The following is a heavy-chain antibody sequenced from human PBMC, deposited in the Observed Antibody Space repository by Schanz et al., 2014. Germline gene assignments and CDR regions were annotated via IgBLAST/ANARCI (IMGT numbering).Heavy chain of an antibody. CDR1: GLIFSNYV. V-gene: IGHV3-23*01. J-gene: IGHJ3*02. CDR2: IGTSGGT. CDR3: AKSDAFDI. Sequence: EVQLLESGGGLVQPGGSLKLSCAASGLIFSNYVMSWVRQAPGKGLEWVSTIGTSGGTNYAESVKGRFTISRDNAKNTSYLQMNSLRAEDTAVYYCAKSDAFDIWGQGTLVTVSS.